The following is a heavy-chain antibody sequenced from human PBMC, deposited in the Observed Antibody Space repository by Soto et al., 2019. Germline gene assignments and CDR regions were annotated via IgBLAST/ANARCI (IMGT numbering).Heavy chain of an antibody. V-gene: IGHV3-73*02. J-gene: IGHJ5*02. D-gene: IGHD3-22*01. CDR3: TRGTTIVVWSSFDP. CDR2: IRSKGDNYAT. Sequence: EVQLVESGGGLVQPGGSLKLSCVASGSTFSGSDINWVRQASGKGLERVGRIRSKGDNYATAYAASVKGRFTTSRDDSKNTAYLQMNSLKIEDTAMYFCTRGTTIVVWSSFDPWGQGTLVTVSS. CDR1: GSTFSGSD.